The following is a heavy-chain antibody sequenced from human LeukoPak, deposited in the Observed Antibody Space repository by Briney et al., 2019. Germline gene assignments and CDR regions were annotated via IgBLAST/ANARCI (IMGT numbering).Heavy chain of an antibody. CDR3: ARDGSGSYYNNHFDY. V-gene: IGHV3-21*01. CDR1: GFTFRNYS. D-gene: IGHD3-10*01. Sequence: GGSLRLSCAASGFTFRNYSMNWVRQPPGKGLGWVSSISSSSSYIYYADSVKGRFTISRDNAKNSLYLQMNSLRAEDTAVYYCARDGSGSYYNNHFDYWGQGTLVTVSS. J-gene: IGHJ4*02. CDR2: ISSSSSYI.